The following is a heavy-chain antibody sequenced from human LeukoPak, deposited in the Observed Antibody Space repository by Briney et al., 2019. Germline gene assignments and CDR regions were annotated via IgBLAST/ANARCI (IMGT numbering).Heavy chain of an antibody. CDR1: GYTFTSYG. V-gene: IGHV1-18*01. Sequence: ASVKVSCKASGYTFTSYGISWVRQAPGQGLEWMGWISAYNGNTNYAQKLQGRVTMTTDTSTSTAYMELRSLRSDDTAVYYCAREQDYYDSSGYPTPFDYWGQGTLVTVSS. CDR3: AREQDYYDSSGYPTPFDY. CDR2: ISAYNGNT. J-gene: IGHJ4*02. D-gene: IGHD3-22*01.